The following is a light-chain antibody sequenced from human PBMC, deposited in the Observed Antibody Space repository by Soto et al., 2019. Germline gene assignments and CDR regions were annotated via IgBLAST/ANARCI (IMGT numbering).Light chain of an antibody. J-gene: IGKJ4*01. V-gene: IGKV1-5*01. CDR3: HQYNSYHT. CDR1: QSVNSW. CDR2: DAS. Sequence: DIQMPQSHSTLSAFVGDRGTITCRASQSVNSWLAWYQQRPGKAPKLLIYDASTLESGVPSRFSGSGSGTEFTLTISSLQPDDFATYYCHQYNSYHTFGGGTKVDIK.